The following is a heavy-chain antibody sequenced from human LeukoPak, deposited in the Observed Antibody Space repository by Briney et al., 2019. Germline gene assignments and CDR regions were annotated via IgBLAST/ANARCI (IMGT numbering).Heavy chain of an antibody. CDR2: ISSSSSYI. J-gene: IGHJ4*02. CDR3: ARDRLLWFGGAPDY. V-gene: IGHV3-21*01. CDR1: GFTFSSYS. D-gene: IGHD3-10*01. Sequence: GGSLRLSCAASGFTFSSYSMNWVRQAPGKGLEWVSSISSSSSYIYYADSVKGRFTISRDNAKNSLYLQMNSLRAEDTAVYYCARDRLLWFGGAPDYWGQGTLVTVSS.